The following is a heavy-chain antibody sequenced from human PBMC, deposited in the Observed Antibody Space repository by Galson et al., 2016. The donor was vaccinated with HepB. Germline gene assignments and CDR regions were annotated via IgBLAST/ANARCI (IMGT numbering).Heavy chain of an antibody. D-gene: IGHD2-21*01. V-gene: IGHV4-59*11. CDR1: DGSIRTPY. CDR3: ARWGQTVSAVMKAFDS. Sequence: SVTLSLTCTVSDGSIRTPYWNWIRQPPGKGLEWIGYSFSSGATRYNSSLKSRVTLSVATSKNQLSLKLDSVTAAATAVYYCARWGQTVSAVMKAFDSLGQGSLVTGSS. CDR2: SFSSGAT. J-gene: IGHJ4*02.